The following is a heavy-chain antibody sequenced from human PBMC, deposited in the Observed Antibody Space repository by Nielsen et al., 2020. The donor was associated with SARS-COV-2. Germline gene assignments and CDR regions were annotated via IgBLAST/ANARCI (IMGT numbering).Heavy chain of an antibody. CDR2: INHSGST. CDR3: ARGLGPSDY. D-gene: IGHD7-27*01. V-gene: IGHV4-34*01. Sequence: SQTLSLTCAVYGGSFSGYYWSWIRQPPGKGLEWIGEINHSGSTNYNPSLKSRVTISVDTSKNQFSLKLSSVTAADTAVYYCARGLGPSDYWGQGALVTVSS. CDR1: GGSFSGYY. J-gene: IGHJ4*02.